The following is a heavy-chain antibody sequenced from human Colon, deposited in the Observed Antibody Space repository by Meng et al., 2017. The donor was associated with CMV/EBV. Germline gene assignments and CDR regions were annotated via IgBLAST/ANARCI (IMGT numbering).Heavy chain of an antibody. V-gene: IGHV4-59*01. CDR3: ARVGIAVAGTFYGMDV. CDR2: IYYSGST. D-gene: IGHD6-19*01. J-gene: IGHJ6*02. CDR1: GGSISSYY. Sequence: SETLSLTCTVSGGSISSYYWSWIRQPPGKGLEWIGYIYYSGSTNYNPSLKSRVTISVDTSKNQFSLKLSSVTAADKAVNYCARVGIAVAGTFYGMDVWGQGTTVTVSS.